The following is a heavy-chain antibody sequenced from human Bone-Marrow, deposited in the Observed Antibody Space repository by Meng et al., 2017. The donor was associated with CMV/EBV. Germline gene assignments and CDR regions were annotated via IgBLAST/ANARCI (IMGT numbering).Heavy chain of an antibody. CDR3: ARESIVGATTPFYYYGMDV. J-gene: IGHJ6*02. Sequence: SVKVSCKASGYTFTGYYMHWVRQAPGQGLEWMGWINPNSGGTNYAQKFQGRVTITTDESTSTAYMELSSLRSEDTAVYYCARESIVGATTPFYYYGMDVWGQGTTVTVSS. D-gene: IGHD1-26*01. CDR2: INPNSGGT. V-gene: IGHV1-2*02. CDR1: GYTFTGYY.